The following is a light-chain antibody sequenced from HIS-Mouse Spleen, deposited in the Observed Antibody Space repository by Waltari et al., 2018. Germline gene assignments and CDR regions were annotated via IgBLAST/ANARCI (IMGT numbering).Light chain of an antibody. J-gene: IGKJ5*01. V-gene: IGKV2-28*01. CDR3: MQALQTPIT. CDR1: QSLLHRNGYNY. CDR2: LGS. Sequence: DIVMTQSPLSLPVTPGEPASISCRSSQSLLHRNGYNYLDWYLQKPGQSPQLLIYLGSNRASGVPDRCSGSGSGTDFTLKISRVEAEDVGVYYCMQALQTPITFGQGTRLEIK.